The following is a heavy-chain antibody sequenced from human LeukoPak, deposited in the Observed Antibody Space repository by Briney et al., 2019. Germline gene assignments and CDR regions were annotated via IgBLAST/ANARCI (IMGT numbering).Heavy chain of an antibody. V-gene: IGHV5-51*01. CDR3: ARGEMRYCSGSYCYDY. J-gene: IGHJ4*02. CDR2: IYPGDSDT. CDR1: GYSFSSYW. D-gene: IGHD2-15*01. Sequence: GESLKISCKGSGYSFSSYWIAWVRQMPGKGLEWMGIIYPGDSDTRYSPSFQGQVTISADKSISTAYLQWSSLKASDTAMYYCARGEMRYCSGSYCYDYCGQGTLVTVSS.